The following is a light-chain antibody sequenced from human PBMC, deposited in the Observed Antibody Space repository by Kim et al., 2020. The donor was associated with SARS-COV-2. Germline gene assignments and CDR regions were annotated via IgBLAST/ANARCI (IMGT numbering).Light chain of an antibody. CDR2: AAS. Sequence: AIQMTQSPSSLSASVGDTVTITCRASQGIRDELGWFQQKPGKAPRLLIYAASTLQSGVPSRFSGSGSGTDFALTISSLQPEDFATYYCLQDYSYPFTFGGGTKVEI. CDR3: LQDYSYPFT. CDR1: QGIRDE. V-gene: IGKV1-6*02. J-gene: IGKJ4*01.